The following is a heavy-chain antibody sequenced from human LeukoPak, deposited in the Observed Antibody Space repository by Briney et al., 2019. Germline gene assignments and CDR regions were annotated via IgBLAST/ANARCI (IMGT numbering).Heavy chain of an antibody. V-gene: IGHV4-34*01. D-gene: IGHD3-3*01. CDR3: ARGTVGGYDFWSGYCTSRVGIYDY. CDR1: GGSFSGYY. J-gene: IGHJ4*02. Sequence: SETLSLTCAVYGGSFSGYYWSWIRQPPGKGLEWIGEINHSGSTNYNPSLKSRVTISVDTSKNQFSLKLSSVTAADTAVYYCARGTVGGYDFWSGYCTSRVGIYDYWGQGTLVTVSS. CDR2: INHSGST.